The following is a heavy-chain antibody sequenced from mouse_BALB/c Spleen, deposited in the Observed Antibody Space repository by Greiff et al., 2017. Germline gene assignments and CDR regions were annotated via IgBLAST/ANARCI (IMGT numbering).Heavy chain of an antibody. D-gene: IGHD2-2*01. CDR1: GYTFTSYW. V-gene: IGHV1S81*02. CDR3: ASSLYGYDKFAY. Sequence: QVQLKQPGAELVKPGASVKLSCKASGYTFTSYWMHWVKQRPGQGLEWIGEINPSNGRTNYNEKFKSKATLTVDKSSSTAYMQLSSLTSEDSAVYYCASSLYGYDKFAYWGQGTLVTVSA. CDR2: INPSNGRT. J-gene: IGHJ3*01.